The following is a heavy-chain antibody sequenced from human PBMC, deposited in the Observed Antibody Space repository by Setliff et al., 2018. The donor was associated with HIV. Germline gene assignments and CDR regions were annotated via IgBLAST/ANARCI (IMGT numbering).Heavy chain of an antibody. D-gene: IGHD1-26*01. CDR1: GGSISSAY. J-gene: IGHJ6*03. CDR2: IYSGGIT. Sequence: ETLSLTCAVSGGSISSAYWSWVRQPPGKGLEWIGYIYSGGITKYNPSLKSRVTISVDTSKNRFSLTLRSVTAADTAVYYCARIVRWELVATSTFFYYYMDVWGKGTTVTVSS. CDR3: ARIVRWELVATSTFFYYYMDV. V-gene: IGHV4-59*08.